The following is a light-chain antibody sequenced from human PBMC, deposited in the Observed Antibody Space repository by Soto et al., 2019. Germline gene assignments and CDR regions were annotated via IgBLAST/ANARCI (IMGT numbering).Light chain of an antibody. CDR3: HQRSNWPHT. V-gene: IGKV3-11*01. CDR2: DAS. Sequence: EIVLTQSPATLSLSPGERATLSCRASQSVSSYLGWYQQKPGQAPRLLIYDASNRATGIPARFSGSGSGTAFSLTISSLEPEDFAVYYCHQRSNWPHTFGGGTKVEIK. CDR1: QSVSSY. J-gene: IGKJ4*01.